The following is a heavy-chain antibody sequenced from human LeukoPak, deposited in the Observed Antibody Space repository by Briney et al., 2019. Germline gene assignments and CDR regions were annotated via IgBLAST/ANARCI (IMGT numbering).Heavy chain of an antibody. Sequence: GGSLRLSCAASGFTFSDYYMSWIRQAPGKGLGWVSYISSSGSTIYYADSVRGRFTISRDNTKNSLFLQMNSLRAEDTAIYYCARDVGTSSNWYDPWGQGTLVTVSS. CDR3: ARDVGTSSNWYDP. J-gene: IGHJ5*02. CDR2: ISSSGSTI. CDR1: GFTFSDYY. D-gene: IGHD6-6*01. V-gene: IGHV3-11*04.